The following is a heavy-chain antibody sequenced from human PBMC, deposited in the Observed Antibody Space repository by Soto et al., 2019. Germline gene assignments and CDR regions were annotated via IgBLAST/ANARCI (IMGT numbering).Heavy chain of an antibody. CDR2: IIPTFGTA. V-gene: IGHV1-69*13. CDR1: GGTFSSYA. Sequence: GASVKVSCKASGGTFSSYAISWVRQAPGQGLEWMGGIIPTFGTANYAQKFQGRVTITADESTSTAYMELSSLRSEDTAVYYCARVWDIVVVPAAPYGMDVWGQGTTVTVSS. CDR3: ARVWDIVVVPAAPYGMDV. D-gene: IGHD2-2*01. J-gene: IGHJ6*02.